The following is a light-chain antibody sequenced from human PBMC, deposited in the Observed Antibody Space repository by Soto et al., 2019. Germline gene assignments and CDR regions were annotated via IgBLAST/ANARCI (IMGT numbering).Light chain of an antibody. CDR2: KAS. Sequence: DIQMTQSPSTLSGSVGDRVTSTCRASQTISSWLAWYQQKPGKAPKLLIYKASTLKSGVPSRFSGSGSGTEFTLTISRLQPDDFATYYCQHCNSYSDAFGQGTKLEL. CDR1: QTISSW. CDR3: QHCNSYSDA. V-gene: IGKV1-5*03. J-gene: IGKJ1*01.